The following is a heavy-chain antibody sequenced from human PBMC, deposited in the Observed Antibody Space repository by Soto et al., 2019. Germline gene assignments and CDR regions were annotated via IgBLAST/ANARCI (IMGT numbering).Heavy chain of an antibody. CDR2: INHSGST. J-gene: IGHJ6*02. V-gene: IGHV4-34*01. D-gene: IGHD5-12*01. CDR3: ATVSWHRNPYGMDA. CDR1: GGSFSGYY. Sequence: TSETLSLTCAVYGGSFSGYYWSWIRQPPGKGLEWIGEINHSGSTNYNPSLKSRVTISVDTSKNQFSLKLSSVTAADTAVYYRATVSWHRNPYGMDAWGQGTTVTVSS.